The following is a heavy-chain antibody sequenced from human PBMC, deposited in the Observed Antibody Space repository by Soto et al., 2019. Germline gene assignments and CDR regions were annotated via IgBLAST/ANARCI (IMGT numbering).Heavy chain of an antibody. D-gene: IGHD4-4*01. CDR1: GFTFSSYG. Sequence: PGGSLRLSCAASGFTFSSYGMHWVRQAPGKGLEWVAVISYDGSNKYYADSVKGRFTISRDNSKNTLYLQMNSLRAEDTAVYYCAKDMGTTYRYYYGMDVWGQGTTVTVS. CDR3: AKDMGTTYRYYYGMDV. CDR2: ISYDGSNK. J-gene: IGHJ6*02. V-gene: IGHV3-30*18.